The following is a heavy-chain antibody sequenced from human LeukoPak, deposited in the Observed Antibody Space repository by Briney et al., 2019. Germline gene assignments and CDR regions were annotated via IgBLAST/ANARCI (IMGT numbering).Heavy chain of an antibody. CDR1: GYTFTSYG. J-gene: IGHJ5*02. Sequence: GASVKVSCKASGYTFTSYGINWVRQAPGQGLEWMGWISPYNGNTKYAEKVQGRVTLTTDTSTSTAYMELRSLNSDDTAVYYCARDQRGYGDSTGASKWIDPWGQGTLVTVSS. CDR2: ISPYNGNT. V-gene: IGHV1-18*01. D-gene: IGHD4-17*01. CDR3: ARDQRGYGDSTGASKWIDP.